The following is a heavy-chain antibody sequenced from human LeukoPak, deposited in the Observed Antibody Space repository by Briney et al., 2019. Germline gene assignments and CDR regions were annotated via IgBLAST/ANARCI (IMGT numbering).Heavy chain of an antibody. Sequence: GGSLRLSCAASGFTFSSYWMHWVRQAPGKGLVWVSRVKSDGSGTSYADSVKGRFTISRDNAKNTLYLQMNSLRAEDTALYYCVRGLWFGELLGNWFDPWGQGTLVTVSS. CDR3: VRGLWFGELLGNWFDP. CDR2: VKSDGSGT. CDR1: GFTFSSYW. V-gene: IGHV3-74*01. J-gene: IGHJ5*02. D-gene: IGHD3-10*01.